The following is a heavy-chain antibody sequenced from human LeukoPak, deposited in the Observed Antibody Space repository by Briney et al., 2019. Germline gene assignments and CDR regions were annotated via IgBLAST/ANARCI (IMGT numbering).Heavy chain of an antibody. V-gene: IGHV3-23*01. CDR3: ANDLYSSGWYGSSFDY. Sequence: GGSLRLSCAASGFTFSSYAMSWVRQAPGKGLEWVSAISGSGGSTYYADSVKGRFTISRDNSKNTLYLQMNSLRAEDTAVYYCANDLYSSGWYGSSFDYWGQGTLVTVSS. CDR1: GFTFSSYA. D-gene: IGHD6-19*01. J-gene: IGHJ4*02. CDR2: ISGSGGST.